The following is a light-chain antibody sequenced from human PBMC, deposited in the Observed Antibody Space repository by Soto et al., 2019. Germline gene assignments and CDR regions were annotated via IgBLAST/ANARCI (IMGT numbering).Light chain of an antibody. CDR3: QQYNNWWT. J-gene: IGKJ1*01. Sequence: EIVMTQSPATLSVSPGERATLSCRASQSVSTNLVWYQQKPGQAPRLLIYGASTRATGVPGRFSGTGSGTEFTLTISSLQSEDSAVYYWQQYNNWWTFGQGTKVEI. CDR2: GAS. V-gene: IGKV3-15*01. CDR1: QSVSTN.